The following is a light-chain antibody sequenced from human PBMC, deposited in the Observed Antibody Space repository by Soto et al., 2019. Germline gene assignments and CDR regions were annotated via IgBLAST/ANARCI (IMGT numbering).Light chain of an antibody. CDR1: QNVGNY. CDR3: QQRADWPIT. CDR2: DSS. V-gene: IGKV3-11*01. Sequence: ETVMTQSPGTLSVSLGERATLSCRASQNVGNYLAWYQEKPGQAPRLLISDSSNRATGIPARFSGSGSGTDFTLTISGLEPDDFALYFCQQRADWPITFGPGTKVDIK. J-gene: IGKJ3*01.